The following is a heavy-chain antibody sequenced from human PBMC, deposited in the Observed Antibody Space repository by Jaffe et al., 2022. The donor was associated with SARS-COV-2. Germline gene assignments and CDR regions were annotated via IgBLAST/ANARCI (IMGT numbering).Heavy chain of an antibody. CDR2: IYTSGST. CDR3: ARVGGRRTAVAGTGVDY. Sequence: QVQLQESGPGLVKPSQTLSLTCTVSGGSISSGSYYWSWIRQPAGKGLEWIGRIYTSGSTNYNPSLKSRVTISVDTSKNQFSLKLSSVTAADTAVYYCARVGGRRTAVAGTGVDYWGQGTLVTVSS. D-gene: IGHD6-19*01. CDR1: GGSISSGSYY. V-gene: IGHV4-61*02. J-gene: IGHJ4*02.